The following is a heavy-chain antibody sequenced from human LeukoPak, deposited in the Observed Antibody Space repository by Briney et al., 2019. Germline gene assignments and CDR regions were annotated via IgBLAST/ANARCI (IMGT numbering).Heavy chain of an antibody. CDR2: ISYDGSNK. CDR3: AKDIVRPPMIGDAFDI. J-gene: IGHJ3*02. Sequence: PGRSLRLSCAASGFTFSSYGMHWVRQAPGKGLEWVAVISYDGSNKYYADSVKGRFTISRDNSKNTLYLQMNSLRAEDTAVYYCAKDIVRPPMIGDAFDIWGQGTMVTVSS. D-gene: IGHD2-8*01. CDR1: GFTFSSYG. V-gene: IGHV3-30*18.